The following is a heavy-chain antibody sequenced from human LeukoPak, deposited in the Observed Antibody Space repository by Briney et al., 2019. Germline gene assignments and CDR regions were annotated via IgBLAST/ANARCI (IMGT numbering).Heavy chain of an antibody. Sequence: PGGSLRLSCAASGFTVSSYWMSWVRQAPGKVLEWVSSISSSSSYIYSADSVKGRFTISRDNARNSLYLRMNSLRAEDTAVYYCARDPGAYSSSPIDYWGQGTLVTVSS. D-gene: IGHD6-6*01. J-gene: IGHJ4*02. CDR2: ISSSSSYI. V-gene: IGHV3-21*01. CDR3: ARDPGAYSSSPIDY. CDR1: GFTVSSYW.